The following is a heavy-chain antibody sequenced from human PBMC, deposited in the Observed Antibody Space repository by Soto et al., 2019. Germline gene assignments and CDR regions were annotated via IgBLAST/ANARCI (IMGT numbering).Heavy chain of an antibody. D-gene: IGHD6-19*01. V-gene: IGHV3-23*01. CDR1: GFTFSTYA. Sequence: GGSLRLSCAASGFTFSTYAMSWVRQAPGKGLEWVSAIGSGGVTTYYADSVKGRFTISRDNSKNTLYLQMNSLRAEDTAVYYCAKQWRVPNYYYGMDVRGQGTTVTVAS. J-gene: IGHJ6*02. CDR2: IGSGGVTT. CDR3: AKQWRVPNYYYGMDV.